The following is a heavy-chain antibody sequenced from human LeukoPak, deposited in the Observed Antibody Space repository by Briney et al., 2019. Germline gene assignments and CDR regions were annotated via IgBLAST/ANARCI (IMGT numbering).Heavy chain of an antibody. Sequence: PGGSLRLSCAASGFTVSSNYMSWVRPAPGEGLEWVSVIYSGGSTYYADSVKGRFTISRDNSKNTLYLQMNSLRAEDTAVYYCARESEWSSAFDIWGQGTMVTVSS. D-gene: IGHD2-8*01. V-gene: IGHV3-53*01. CDR2: IYSGGST. CDR3: ARESEWSSAFDI. CDR1: GFTVSSNY. J-gene: IGHJ3*02.